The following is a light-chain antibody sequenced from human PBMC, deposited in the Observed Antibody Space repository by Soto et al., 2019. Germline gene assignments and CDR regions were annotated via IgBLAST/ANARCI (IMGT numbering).Light chain of an antibody. CDR1: SSDVGGYNY. J-gene: IGLJ3*02. V-gene: IGLV2-14*01. Sequence: QSALTQPASVSGSPGQSITISCTGTSSDVGGYNYVSWYQQHPGKAPKLMIYEVSNRPSGVSNRFSGSKSGNTASMTISGLQAEDEADSYGSSYTRSSTRVFGGGTKLTVL. CDR3: SSYTRSSTRV. CDR2: EVS.